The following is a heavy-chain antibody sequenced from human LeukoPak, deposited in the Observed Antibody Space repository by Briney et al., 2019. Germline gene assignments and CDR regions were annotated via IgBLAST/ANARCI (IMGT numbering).Heavy chain of an antibody. J-gene: IGHJ4*02. CDR2: INHSGST. CDR1: GGSFSGYY. Sequence: SETLSLTCAVYGGSFSGYYWSWIRQPPGKGLEWIGEINHSGSTNYNPSLKSRVTISVDTSKNQFSLKLSSVTAADTAVYYCARGRDIVVVPAAIALWYWGQGTLVTASS. D-gene: IGHD2-2*01. CDR3: ARGRDIVVVPAAIALWY. V-gene: IGHV4-34*01.